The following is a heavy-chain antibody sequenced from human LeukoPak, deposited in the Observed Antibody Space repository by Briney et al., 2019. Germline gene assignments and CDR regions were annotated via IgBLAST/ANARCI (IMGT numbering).Heavy chain of an antibody. Sequence: PSETLSLTCAVYGGSFSGYYWSWIRQPPGKGLEWIGEINHSGSTNYNPSLKSRVTISVDTSKNQFSLKLSSVTAADTAVYYCARPLVYDFWSGHSDWGQGTLVTVSS. V-gene: IGHV4-34*01. CDR3: ARPLVYDFWSGHSD. D-gene: IGHD3-3*01. CDR2: INHSGST. CDR1: GGSFSGYY. J-gene: IGHJ4*02.